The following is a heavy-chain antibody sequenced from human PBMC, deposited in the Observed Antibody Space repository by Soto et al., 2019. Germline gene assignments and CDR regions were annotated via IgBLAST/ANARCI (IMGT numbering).Heavy chain of an antibody. CDR1: GGSISSYY. V-gene: IGHV4-59*08. D-gene: IGHD5-12*01. CDR2: IYYSGST. Sequence: SETLSLTCTVSGGSISSYYWSWIRQPPGKGLEWIGYIYYSGSTNYDPSLKSRVTISVDTSKNQFSLKLSSVTAADTAVYYCARLRLYSGYDYHRVDYYDYWGQGTLVTVS. J-gene: IGHJ4*02. CDR3: ARLRLYSGYDYHRVDYYDY.